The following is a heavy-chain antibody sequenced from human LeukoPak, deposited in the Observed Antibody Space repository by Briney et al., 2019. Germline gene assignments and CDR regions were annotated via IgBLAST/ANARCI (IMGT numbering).Heavy chain of an antibody. V-gene: IGHV3-7*01. J-gene: IGHJ3*01. D-gene: IGHD3-16*02. Sequence: PGGSLRLSCAASGFTFSFYWMTWVRQAPGKGLEWVANIKYDGSETDYEDSLKGRFTISRDNAKNSLYLQMNNLRAEDTAVYYCARPDYVWGSYRHSPGLDVWGHGTMVTVSS. CDR1: GFTFSFYW. CDR3: ARPDYVWGSYRHSPGLDV. CDR2: IKYDGSET.